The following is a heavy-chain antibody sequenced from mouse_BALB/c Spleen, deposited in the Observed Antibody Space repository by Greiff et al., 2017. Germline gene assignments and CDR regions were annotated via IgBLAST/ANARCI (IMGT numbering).Heavy chain of an antibody. J-gene: IGHJ2*01. CDR1: GYTFTDYW. V-gene: IGHV1-69*01. CDR3: ARGACDY. Sequence: VQLQQPGAELVMPGASVKMSCKASGYTFTDYWMHWVKQRPGQGLEWIGAIDTSDSYTSYNQKFKGKATLTVDESSSTAYMQLSSLTSEDSAVYYCARGACDYWGQGTTLTVSS. CDR2: IDTSDSYT.